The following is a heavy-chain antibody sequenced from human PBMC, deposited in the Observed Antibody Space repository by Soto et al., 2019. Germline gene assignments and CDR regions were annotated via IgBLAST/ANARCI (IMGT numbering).Heavy chain of an antibody. CDR1: GGTFSSYT. J-gene: IGHJ3*02. V-gene: IGHV1-69*02. CDR2: IIPILGIA. D-gene: IGHD2-15*01. Sequence: QVQLVQSGAEVKKPGSSVKVSCKASGGTFSSYTISWVRQAPGQGLEWMGRIIPILGIANYAQKFQGRATITADKSTSTAYMELSSLRSEDTAVYYCARGYCSGGSCYYDGNDAFDIWGQGTMVTVSS. CDR3: ARGYCSGGSCYYDGNDAFDI.